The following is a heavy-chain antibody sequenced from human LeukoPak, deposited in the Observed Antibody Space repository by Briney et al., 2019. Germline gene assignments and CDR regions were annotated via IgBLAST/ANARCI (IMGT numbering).Heavy chain of an antibody. V-gene: IGHV3-30*18. CDR1: GFTFSSYG. Sequence: GRSLRLSCAASGFTFSSYGMHWVRQAPGKGLEWVAVISYDGSNKYYADSVKGRFTISRDNSKNTLSLQMNSLRAEDTAVYYCAKAPRVLRYFDWLSGIDYWGQGTLVTVSS. J-gene: IGHJ4*02. D-gene: IGHD3-9*01. CDR2: ISYDGSNK. CDR3: AKAPRVLRYFDWLSGIDY.